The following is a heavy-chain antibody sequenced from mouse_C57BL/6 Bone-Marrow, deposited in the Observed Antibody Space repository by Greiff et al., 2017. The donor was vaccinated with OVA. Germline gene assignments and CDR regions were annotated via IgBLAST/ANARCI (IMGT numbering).Heavy chain of an antibody. CDR2: ISDGGSYT. D-gene: IGHD2-3*01. V-gene: IGHV5-4*01. J-gene: IGHJ3*01. CDR1: GFTFSSYA. Sequence: EVKVEESGGGLVKPGGSLKLSCAASGFTFSSYAMSWVRQTPEKRLEWVATISDGGSYTYYPDNVKGRFTISRDNAKNNLYLQMSHLKSEDTAMYYCARDRWLLHAWFAYWGQGTLVTVSA. CDR3: ARDRWLLHAWFAY.